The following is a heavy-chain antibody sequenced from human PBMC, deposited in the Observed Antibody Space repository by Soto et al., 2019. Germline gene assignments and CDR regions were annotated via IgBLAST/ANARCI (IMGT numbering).Heavy chain of an antibody. V-gene: IGHV3-7*01. CDR1: GFTFSTYW. CDR3: ARVRRIGYCSGGSCLYYFDY. J-gene: IGHJ4*02. Sequence: GGSLRLSCAASGFTFSTYWMSWVRQAPGKGLEWVANIKQDGSEKYYVDSVKGRFTISRVNAKNSLYLQMNSLRAEDTAVYYCARVRRIGYCSGGSCLYYFDYWGQGTLVTVSS. CDR2: IKQDGSEK. D-gene: IGHD2-15*01.